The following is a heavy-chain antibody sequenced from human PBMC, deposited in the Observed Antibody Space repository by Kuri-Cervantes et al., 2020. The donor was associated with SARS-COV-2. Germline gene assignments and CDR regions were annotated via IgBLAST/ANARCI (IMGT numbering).Heavy chain of an antibody. V-gene: IGHV3-7*01. CDR2: IKQDGSEK. CDR3: AISEYCGGDCYSDY. J-gene: IGHJ4*02. CDR1: GGSFSSSSYY. Sequence: GGSLRLSCTVSGGSFSSSSYYWGWIRHPPGKGLEWVANIKQDGSEKYYVDSVKGRFTISRDNSKNTLYLQMNSLRAEDTAVYYCAISEYCGGDCYSDYWGQGRLVTVSS. D-gene: IGHD2-21*02.